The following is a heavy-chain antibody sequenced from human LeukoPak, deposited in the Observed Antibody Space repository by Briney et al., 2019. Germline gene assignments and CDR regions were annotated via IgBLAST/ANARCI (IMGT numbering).Heavy chain of an antibody. CDR1: GFTFSSYS. CDR3: ANFERTVAGPYNWFDP. D-gene: IGHD6-19*01. V-gene: IGHV3-21*04. J-gene: IGHJ5*02. CDR2: ISSSSSYI. Sequence: PGGSLRLSCAASGFTFSSYSMNWVRQAPGKGLEWVSSISSSSSYIYYADSVKGRFTISRDSSKNTLYLQMNSLRADDTAVYYCANFERTVAGPYNWFDPWGQGTLVTVSS.